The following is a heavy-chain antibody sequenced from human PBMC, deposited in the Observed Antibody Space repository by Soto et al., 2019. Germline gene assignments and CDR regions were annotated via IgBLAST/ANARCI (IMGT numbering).Heavy chain of an antibody. CDR1: GFTFSSSG. V-gene: IGHV3-30*18. D-gene: IGHD4-17*01. CDR3: SKDYVAYDVYYYYCMDV. Sequence: QVQLVESGGGVVQPGRSLRLSCAASGFTFSSSGMHWVRQAPGKGLEWVAVISYDGSNKYYADSVKGRFTISREKSNNTRYLEMNRLRVEDTAVYFCSKDYVAYDVYYYYCMDVWGKGTTVTVSS. CDR2: ISYDGSNK. J-gene: IGHJ6*03.